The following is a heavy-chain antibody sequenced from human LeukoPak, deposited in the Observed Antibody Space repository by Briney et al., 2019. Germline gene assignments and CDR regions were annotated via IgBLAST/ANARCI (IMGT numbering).Heavy chain of an antibody. D-gene: IGHD3-22*01. J-gene: IGHJ4*02. CDR2: ISAYNGNT. V-gene: IGHV1-18*01. CDR3: ARVHSSGYSYGEDN. Sequence: ASVTDSFKASGYTFTSYGISWVRQAPGQGVEWMGWISAYNGNTKYAQKLQGRVTMTTDTSPNTADMELRSLRSDDTAVYYCARVHSSGYSYGEDNWGQGNLVTVSS. CDR1: GYTFTSYG.